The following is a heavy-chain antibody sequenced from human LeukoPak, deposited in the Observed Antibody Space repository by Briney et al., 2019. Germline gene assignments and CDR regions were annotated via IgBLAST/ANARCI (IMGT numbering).Heavy chain of an antibody. D-gene: IGHD1-1*01. CDR3: ARVEERYPEYFQH. V-gene: IGHV1-2*02. CDR1: GYTFTGQY. CDR2: INPKSGGT. Sequence: ASVKVSCKASGYTFTGQYLHWVRQAPGQGLEWMGWINPKSGGTNFAQRFRGRVTMTRDTSISTSYMELSRLRSDDTAVYYCARVEERYPEYFQHWGQGTLVTVSS. J-gene: IGHJ1*01.